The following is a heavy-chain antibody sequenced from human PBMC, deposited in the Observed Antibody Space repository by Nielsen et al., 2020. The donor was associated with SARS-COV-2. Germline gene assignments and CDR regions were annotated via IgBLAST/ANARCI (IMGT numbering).Heavy chain of an antibody. CDR2: VHSSGGT. CDR3: ARQTRYCSGGTCLRVFDS. D-gene: IGHD2-15*01. V-gene: IGHV4-39*01. J-gene: IGHJ4*02. Sequence: SETLSLTCAVTGASTNSSSYCWGWIRQSPGQGLEWIGSVHSSGGTYDSPSLKSRVTISVDTSKNQFSLKLSSVTATDTAVYYCARQTRYCSGGTCLRVFDSWGQGTLVTVSS. CDR1: GASTNSSSYC.